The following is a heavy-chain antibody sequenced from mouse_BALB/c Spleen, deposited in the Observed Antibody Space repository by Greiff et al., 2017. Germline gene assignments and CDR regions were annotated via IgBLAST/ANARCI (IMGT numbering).Heavy chain of an antibody. CDR1: GFTFSSYT. CDR2: ISNGGGST. Sequence: EVQVVESGGGLVQPGGSLKLSCAASGFTFSSYTMSWVRQTPEKRLEWVAYISNGGGSTYYPDTVKGRFTISRDNAKNTLYLQMSSLKSEDTAMYYCARHSSLPHYYAMDYWGQGTSVTVSS. CDR3: ARHSSLPHYYAMDY. J-gene: IGHJ4*01. D-gene: IGHD1-1*01. V-gene: IGHV5-12-2*01.